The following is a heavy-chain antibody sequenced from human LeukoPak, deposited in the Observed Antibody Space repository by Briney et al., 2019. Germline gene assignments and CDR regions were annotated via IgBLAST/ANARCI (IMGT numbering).Heavy chain of an antibody. D-gene: IGHD6-19*01. CDR3: AKAARSTSGWYED. Sequence: PGGSLRLSCVASGFTFSSHSVNWVRQAPGKGLEWVSAISGSGGSTYYADSVKGRFTISRDNSKNTLYLQMNSLRAEDTAVYYCAKAARSTSGWYEDWGQGTLVTVSS. J-gene: IGHJ4*02. CDR2: ISGSGGST. CDR1: GFTFSSHS. V-gene: IGHV3-23*01.